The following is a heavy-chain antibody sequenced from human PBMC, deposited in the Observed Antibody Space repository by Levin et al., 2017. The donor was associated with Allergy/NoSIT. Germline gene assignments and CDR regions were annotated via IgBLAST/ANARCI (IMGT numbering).Heavy chain of an antibody. CDR1: GGTFSNST. Sequence: SVKVSCKASGGTFSNSTFFWVRQAPGQGLEWMGRIIPTLDIANSAQKFQGIFTMTADTSTSEVHMELNSLTSEDTAVYFCARLFRGYMDVWGKGTPVTVSS. D-gene: IGHD2-21*01. V-gene: IGHV1-69*02. CDR3: ARLFRGYMDV. J-gene: IGHJ6*03. CDR2: IIPTLDIA.